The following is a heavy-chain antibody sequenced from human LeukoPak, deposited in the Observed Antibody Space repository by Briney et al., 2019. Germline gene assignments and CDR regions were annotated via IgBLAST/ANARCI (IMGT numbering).Heavy chain of an antibody. CDR1: GFTFSSYS. CDR2: ISGSGTYK. J-gene: IGHJ4*02. V-gene: IGHV3-21*04. CDR3: AENLGTFDY. Sequence: GGSLRLSCAASGFTFSSYSMNWVRQAPGKGLEWVSSISGSGTYKYYEDSVKGRFTISRDNSKNTLYLQMNSLRAEDTAVYYCAENLGTFDYWGQGALVTVSS.